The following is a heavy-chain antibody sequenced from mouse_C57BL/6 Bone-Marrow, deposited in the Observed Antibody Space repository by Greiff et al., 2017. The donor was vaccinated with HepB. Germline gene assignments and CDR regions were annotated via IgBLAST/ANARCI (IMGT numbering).Heavy chain of an antibody. Sequence: EVKLLESGGGLVQPKGSLKLSCAASGFSFNTYAMNWVRQAPGKGLEWVARIRSKSNNYATYYADSVKDRFTISRDDSESMLYLQMNNLKTEDTAMYYCVRHGYYGSVAYWGQGTLVTVSA. CDR3: VRHGYYGSVAY. CDR2: IRSKSNNYAT. D-gene: IGHD1-1*01. V-gene: IGHV10-1*01. J-gene: IGHJ3*01. CDR1: GFSFNTYA.